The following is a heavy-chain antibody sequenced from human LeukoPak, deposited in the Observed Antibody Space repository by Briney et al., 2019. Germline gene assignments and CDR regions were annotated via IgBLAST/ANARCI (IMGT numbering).Heavy chain of an antibody. V-gene: IGHV3-9*01. J-gene: IGHJ4*02. Sequence: GGSLRLSCAASGFTFDDYAMHWVRQAPGKGLEWVSGISWNSGSIGYADSVKGRFTISRDNAKNSLYLQMNSLRAEDTALYYCAKDRTDVDTAIVTNWGQGTLVTVSS. CDR3: AKDRTDVDTAIVTN. D-gene: IGHD5-18*01. CDR2: ISWNSGSI. CDR1: GFTFDDYA.